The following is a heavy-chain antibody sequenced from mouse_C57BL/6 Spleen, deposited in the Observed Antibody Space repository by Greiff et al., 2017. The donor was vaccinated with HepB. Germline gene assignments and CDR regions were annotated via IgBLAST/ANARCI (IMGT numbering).Heavy chain of an antibody. Sequence: VQLQQSGAELVRPGASVTLSCKASGYTFTDYEMHWVKQTPVHGLEWIGAIDPETGGTAYNQKFKGKAILTADKSSSTAYMELRSLTSEGSAVYYGTRDTTVVRYYFDDWGQGTTLTVSS. CDR3: TRDTTVVRYYFDD. D-gene: IGHD1-1*01. J-gene: IGHJ2*01. CDR2: IDPETGGT. CDR1: GYTFTDYE. V-gene: IGHV1-15*01.